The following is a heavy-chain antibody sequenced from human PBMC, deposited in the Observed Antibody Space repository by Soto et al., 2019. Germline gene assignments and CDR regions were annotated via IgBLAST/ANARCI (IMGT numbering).Heavy chain of an antibody. V-gene: IGHV4-4*02. CDR2: IYYSGST. CDR1: GGSISSSNW. J-gene: IGHJ4*02. CDR3: ARVGGFGATTIDY. Sequence: SETLSLTCAVSGGSISSSNWWSWVRQPPGKGLEWIGDIYYSGSTNYNPSLKSRVTISVDTSKNQFSLKLSSVTAADTAVYYCARVGGFGATTIDYWGQGTLVTVSS. D-gene: IGHD3-10*01.